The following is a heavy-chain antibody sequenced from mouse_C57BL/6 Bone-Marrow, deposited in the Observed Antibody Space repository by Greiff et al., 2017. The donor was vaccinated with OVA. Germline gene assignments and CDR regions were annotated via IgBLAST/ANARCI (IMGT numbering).Heavy chain of an antibody. D-gene: IGHD2-1*01. CDR1: GYAFSSSW. J-gene: IGHJ1*03. V-gene: IGHV1-82*01. CDR3: AIGNPGYFDV. Sequence: VKLMESGPELVKPGASVKISCKASGYAFSSSWMNWVKQRPGKGLEWIGRIYPGDGDTNYNGKFKGKATLTADKSSSTAYMQLSSLTSEDSAVYFCAIGNPGYFDVWGTGTTVTVSS. CDR2: IYPGDGDT.